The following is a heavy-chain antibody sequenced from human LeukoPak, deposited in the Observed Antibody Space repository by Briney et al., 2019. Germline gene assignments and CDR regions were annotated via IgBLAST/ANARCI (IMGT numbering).Heavy chain of an antibody. CDR2: IRYDGSNK. CDR1: GFTFSSYG. J-gene: IGHJ6*03. D-gene: IGHD3-10*01. V-gene: IGHV3-30*02. CDR3: AKEDYYGSGSYYRGYYYYYYMDV. Sequence: PGGSLRLSCAASGFTFSSYGMHWVRQAPGKGLEWVAFIRYDGSNKYYADSVKGRFTISRGNSKNTLYLQMNSLRAEDTAVYYCAKEDYYGSGSYYRGYYYYYYMDVWGKGTTVTVSS.